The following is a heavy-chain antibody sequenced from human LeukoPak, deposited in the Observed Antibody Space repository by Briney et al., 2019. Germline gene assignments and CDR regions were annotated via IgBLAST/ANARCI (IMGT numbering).Heavy chain of an antibody. V-gene: IGHV1-3*03. D-gene: IGHD3-22*01. J-gene: IGHJ4*02. CDR3: AGAPGNYYGSNGYYDF. CDR1: GYTFTNYV. Sequence: ASVKVSCKASGYTFTNYVIHWMRQAPGQRLHWMGCLNAGNGNTQYSQEFQGRVTITRDTSANTVYMQLRSLRSEDMAVYYCAGAPGNYYGSNGYYDFWGQGTLVTVSS. CDR2: LNAGNGNT.